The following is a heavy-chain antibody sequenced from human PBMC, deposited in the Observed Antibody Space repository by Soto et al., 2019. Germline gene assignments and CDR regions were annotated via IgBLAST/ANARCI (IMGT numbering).Heavy chain of an antibody. CDR1: GYTFTNYA. Sequence: QVQLVQSGAEVKKPGASVKVSCKTSGYTFTNYAIHWVRQAPGQRLEWMGWINAGDGNTKYSQKFQGRVTITRDTSASTAYMELRSLRSEDAAVYYCARSGSCTSTSCYGGFDIWGQGTMVTVSS. CDR3: ARSGSCTSTSCYGGFDI. J-gene: IGHJ3*02. CDR2: INAGDGNT. V-gene: IGHV1-3*01. D-gene: IGHD2-2*01.